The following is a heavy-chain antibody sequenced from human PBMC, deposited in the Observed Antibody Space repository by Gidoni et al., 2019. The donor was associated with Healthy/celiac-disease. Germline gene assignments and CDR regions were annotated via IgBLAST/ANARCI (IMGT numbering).Heavy chain of an antibody. CDR3: ARVTGTPLWGFDY. CDR2: IYNRGST. Sequence: QVQLQESGPGLVKPSETLSLTCTVSGGSISGYSWSWIRQPPGMGLEWIGHIYNRGSTNYNPSLNSRVTISVDTSKNQSSLKLTSLTAADTAVYYCARVTGTPLWGFDYWGQGTLVAVSS. J-gene: IGHJ4*02. V-gene: IGHV4-59*01. CDR1: GGSISGYS. D-gene: IGHD1-20*01.